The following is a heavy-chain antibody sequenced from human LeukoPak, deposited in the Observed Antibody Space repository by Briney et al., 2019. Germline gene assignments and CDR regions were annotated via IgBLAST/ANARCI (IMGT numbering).Heavy chain of an antibody. CDR3: ARRWNYGRNYYIDV. CDR2: INDSGTI. D-gene: IGHD1-7*01. J-gene: IGHJ6*03. CDR1: GDSFSNYY. V-gene: IGHV4-34*01. Sequence: SETLSLTCAVYGDSFSNYYWSWVRQSPGKGLEWIGEINDSGTINYNPSLMSRVTISVDKSKNQFSLKLSSVTAADTAVYYCARRWNYGRNYYIDVWGKGATVSVSS.